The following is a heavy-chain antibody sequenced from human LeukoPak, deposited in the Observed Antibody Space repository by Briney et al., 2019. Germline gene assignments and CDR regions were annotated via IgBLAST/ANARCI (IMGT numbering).Heavy chain of an antibody. J-gene: IGHJ4*02. CDR2: IRSKANSYAT. CDR3: TSPVLRGYSGYEIGY. D-gene: IGHD5-12*01. Sequence: GGSLRLSCAASGFTFSGSAMHWVRQASGKGLEWVGRIRSKANSYATAYAASVKGRFTISRDDSKNTAYLQMNSLKTEDTAVYYCTSPVLRGYSGYEIGYWGQGTLVTVSS. V-gene: IGHV3-73*01. CDR1: GFTFSGSA.